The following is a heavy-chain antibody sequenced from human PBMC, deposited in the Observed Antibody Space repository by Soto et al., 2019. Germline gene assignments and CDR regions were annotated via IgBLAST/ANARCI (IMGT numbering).Heavy chain of an antibody. CDR1: GYTFTGYY. J-gene: IGHJ6*02. CDR2: INLNSDGT. D-gene: IGHD3-3*01. CDR3: ARDRVFGVVLNYYYYYCMDV. V-gene: IGHV1-2*04. Sequence: ASVKVSCKASGYTFTGYYMHWVRQAPGQGLEWVGWINLNSDGTNYAQKFQGWVTMTRDTSISTAYMELSRLRSDDTAVYYCARDRVFGVVLNYYYYYCMDVWGQGSTVTVAS.